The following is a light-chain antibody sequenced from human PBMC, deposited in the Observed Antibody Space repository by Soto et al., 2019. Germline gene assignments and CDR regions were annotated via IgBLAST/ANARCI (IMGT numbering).Light chain of an antibody. CDR1: QGISSY. CDR3: QQYYSYTRK. Sequence: AIRMTQSPSSLSASTGDRVTITCRASQGISSYLAWYQQKPGKAPKLLIYAASTLQSGVPSRFSGSGSGTDFTLTISCLQSEDFATYYCQQYYSYTRKFGHWTKVDIK. V-gene: IGKV1-8*01. J-gene: IGKJ1*01. CDR2: AAS.